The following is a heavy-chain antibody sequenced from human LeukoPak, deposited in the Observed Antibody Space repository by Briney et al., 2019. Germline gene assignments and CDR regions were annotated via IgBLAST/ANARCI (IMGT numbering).Heavy chain of an antibody. D-gene: IGHD6-19*01. CDR2: IYHSGST. V-gene: IGHV4-38-2*02. Sequence: SETLSLTCTVAGYSISSGYYWGWIRQPPGKGLEWIGSIYHSGSTYYNPSLKSRVTISVDTSKNQFSLKLSSVTAADTAVYYCARVLAGDYMDVWGKGTTVTVSS. CDR1: GYSISSGYY. J-gene: IGHJ6*03. CDR3: ARVLAGDYMDV.